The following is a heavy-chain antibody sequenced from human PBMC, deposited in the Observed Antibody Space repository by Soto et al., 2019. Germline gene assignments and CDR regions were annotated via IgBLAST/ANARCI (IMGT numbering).Heavy chain of an antibody. J-gene: IGHJ4*02. D-gene: IGHD6-19*01. V-gene: IGHV3-48*02. Sequence: EVQLMESGGGLVQPGGSLRLSCASSGFTFSDYSMNWLRQAPGKGLEWVSYISSRSSTIYYADSVKGRFTISRDNSRNSLSLRLNSLRDEDTAVYYCARDRAVAGYVYDFWGKGILVTVSS. CDR1: GFTFSDYS. CDR2: ISSRSSTI. CDR3: ARDRAVAGYVYDF.